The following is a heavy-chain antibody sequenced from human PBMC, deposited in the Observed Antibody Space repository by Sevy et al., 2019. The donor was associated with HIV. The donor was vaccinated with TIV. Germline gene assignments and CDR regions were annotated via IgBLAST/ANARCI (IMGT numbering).Heavy chain of an antibody. Sequence: ASVKVSCKASGYTFTSYDINWVRQATGQGLEWMGWMNPNSGNTGYAQKFQGRVTMTRNTSKSTAYMELSSLRSEDTAAYYCARGSTVATITHYYYYGMDVWGQGTTVTVSS. CDR2: MNPNSGNT. D-gene: IGHD5-12*01. J-gene: IGHJ6*02. V-gene: IGHV1-8*01. CDR1: GYTFTSYD. CDR3: ARGSTVATITHYYYYGMDV.